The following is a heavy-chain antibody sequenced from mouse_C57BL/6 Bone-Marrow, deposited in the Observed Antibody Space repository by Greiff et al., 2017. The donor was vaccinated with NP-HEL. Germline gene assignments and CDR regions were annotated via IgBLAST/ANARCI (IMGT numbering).Heavy chain of an antibody. J-gene: IGHJ3*01. CDR1: GYSFTSYY. Sequence: VQGVESGPELVKPGASVKISCKASGYSFTSYYIHWVKQRPGQGLEWIGWIYPGSGNTKYNEKFKGKATLTADTSSSTAYMQLSSLTSEDSAVYYCARSYYGSSPWFAYWGQGTLVTVSA. CDR3: ARSYYGSSPWFAY. D-gene: IGHD1-1*01. V-gene: IGHV1-66*01. CDR2: IYPGSGNT.